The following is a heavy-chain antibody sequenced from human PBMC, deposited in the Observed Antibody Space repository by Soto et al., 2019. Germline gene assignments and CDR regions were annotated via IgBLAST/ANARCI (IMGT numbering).Heavy chain of an antibody. CDR3: ARDRYDDFWSGYTPLPDHFDY. CDR2: ISSSSSYT. Sequence: GGSLRLSCAASGFTFSDYYMSWIRQAPGKGLEWVSYISSSSSYTNYADSVKGRFTISRDNAKNSLYLQMNSLRAEDTAVYYCARDRYDDFWSGYTPLPDHFDYWGQGTLVTVSS. J-gene: IGHJ4*02. D-gene: IGHD3-3*01. V-gene: IGHV3-11*06. CDR1: GFTFSDYY.